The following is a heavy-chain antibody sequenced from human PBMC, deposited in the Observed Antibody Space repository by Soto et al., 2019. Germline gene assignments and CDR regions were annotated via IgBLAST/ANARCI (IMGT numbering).Heavy chain of an antibody. V-gene: IGHV3-33*01. CDR3: ARDARSEYYFDY. CDR2: IWYDGSNT. Sequence: QVQLVESGGGVVQPGRSLRLSCAASGFTFSSYGMHWVRQAPGKGLEWVAVIWYDGSNTYYADSVKGRFTISRDNSKNTLYLQMNSLRAEDTAVYYCARDARSEYYFDYWGQGTLVTVSS. CDR1: GFTFSSYG. D-gene: IGHD6-6*01. J-gene: IGHJ4*02.